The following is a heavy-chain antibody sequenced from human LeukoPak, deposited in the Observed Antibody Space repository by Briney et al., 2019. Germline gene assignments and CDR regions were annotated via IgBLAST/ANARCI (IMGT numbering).Heavy chain of an antibody. V-gene: IGHV3-9*01. J-gene: IGHJ6*02. CDR2: ISWNSGSI. CDR1: GFTFDDYA. CDR3: ARDGIVVVVAARGYGMDV. Sequence: GRSLRLSCAASGFTFDDYAMHWVRQAPGKGLEWVSGISWNSGSIGYADSVKGRFTISRDSAKNSLYLQMNSLRAEDTALYYCARDGIVVVVAARGYGMDVWGQGTTVTVSS. D-gene: IGHD2-15*01.